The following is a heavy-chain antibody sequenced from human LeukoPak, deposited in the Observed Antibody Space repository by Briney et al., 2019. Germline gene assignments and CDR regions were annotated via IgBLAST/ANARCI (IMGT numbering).Heavy chain of an antibody. CDR2: IYYSGST. Sequence: SETLSLTCTVSGGSNSSYYWSWIRQPPGKGLEWIGYIYYSGSTNYNPSLKSRVTISVDTSKNQFSLKLSSVTAADTAVYYCARSSIAAAAPSFDCWGQGTLVTVSS. CDR1: GGSNSSYY. CDR3: ARSSIAAAAPSFDC. V-gene: IGHV4-59*01. D-gene: IGHD6-13*01. J-gene: IGHJ4*02.